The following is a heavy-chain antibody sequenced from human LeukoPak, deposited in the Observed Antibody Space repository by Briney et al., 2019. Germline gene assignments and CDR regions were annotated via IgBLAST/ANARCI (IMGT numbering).Heavy chain of an antibody. V-gene: IGHV4-34*01. D-gene: IGHD4-23*01. Sequence: TSETLSLTCAVYGGSFSGYYWSWIRQPPGKGLEWIGEINHSGSTNYNPSLKSRVTISVDTSRNQFSLKLSSVTAADTAVYYCARGRWLTNSYFDYWGQGTLVTVSS. CDR2: INHSGST. CDR1: GGSFSGYY. J-gene: IGHJ4*02. CDR3: ARGRWLTNSYFDY.